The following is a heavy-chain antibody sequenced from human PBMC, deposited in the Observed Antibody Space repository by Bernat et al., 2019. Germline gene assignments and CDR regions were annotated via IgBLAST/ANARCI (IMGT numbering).Heavy chain of an antibody. D-gene: IGHD2-2*01. CDR2: INTNTGNP. CDR1: GYTFTSYA. Sequence: QVQLVQSGSELKKPGASVKVSCKASGYTFTSYAINWVRQAPGQGLEWMGWINTNTGNPTYAQGFTGRFGFSLDTSVSTAYLQISRLKPADTAVYYFGRMIPDSTSEGLDYWGQGTLVTVSS. CDR3: GRMIPDSTSEGLDY. J-gene: IGHJ4*02. V-gene: IGHV7-4-1*02.